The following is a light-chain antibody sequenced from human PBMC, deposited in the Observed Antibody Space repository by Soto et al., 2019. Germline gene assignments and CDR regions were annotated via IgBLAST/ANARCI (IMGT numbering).Light chain of an antibody. V-gene: IGKV1-5*03. CDR3: QQYNSYPWT. Sequence: DIRIRQSPSTMSASVGDRDTITCGASQSISSWLAWYQQKPGKAPKLLIYKASSLESGVPSRFSGSGSGTEFTLTISSLQPDDFATYYCQQYNSYPWTFGQGTKVEIK. J-gene: IGKJ1*01. CDR1: QSISSW. CDR2: KAS.